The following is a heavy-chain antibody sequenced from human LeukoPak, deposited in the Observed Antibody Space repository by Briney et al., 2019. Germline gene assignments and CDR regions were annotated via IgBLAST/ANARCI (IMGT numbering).Heavy chain of an antibody. D-gene: IGHD3-22*01. V-gene: IGHV6-1*01. Sequence: SQTLSLTCAISGDSVSSNSAAWNWIRQSPSRGLEWLGRTYYRSKWYNDYAVSVKSRITINPDTSKNQFSLQLNSVTPEDTAVYYCARGAYYYDSSGSPFDYWGQGTLVTVSS. CDR3: ARGAYYYDSSGSPFDY. J-gene: IGHJ4*02. CDR1: GDSVSSNSAA. CDR2: TYYRSKWYN.